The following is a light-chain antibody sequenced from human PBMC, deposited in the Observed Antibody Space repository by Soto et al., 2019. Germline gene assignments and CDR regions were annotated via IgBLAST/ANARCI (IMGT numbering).Light chain of an antibody. CDR2: EAS. CDR1: QDINNY. Sequence: DIQMTQSPSSLSASVGDRVTITCQARQDINNYLNWYQQKAGKAPKLLIYEASNLETGVPSRFSGSGSGTHFSFTISSLQPEDIGTYYCQQYDDFPPIAFGQGTRLEIK. V-gene: IGKV1-33*01. J-gene: IGKJ5*01. CDR3: QQYDDFPPIA.